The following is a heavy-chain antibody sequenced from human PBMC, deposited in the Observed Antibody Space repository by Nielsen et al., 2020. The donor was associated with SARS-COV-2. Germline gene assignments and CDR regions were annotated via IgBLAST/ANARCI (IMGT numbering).Heavy chain of an antibody. Sequence: VRQAPGKGLEWVSVIYSGGSTYYADSVKGRFTISRDNSKNTLYLQMNSLRAEDTAVYYCAREYYYGSGSYYKKSNWFDPWGQGTLDTVSS. CDR2: IYSGGST. J-gene: IGHJ5*02. V-gene: IGHV3-53*01. D-gene: IGHD3-10*01. CDR3: AREYYYGSGSYYKKSNWFDP.